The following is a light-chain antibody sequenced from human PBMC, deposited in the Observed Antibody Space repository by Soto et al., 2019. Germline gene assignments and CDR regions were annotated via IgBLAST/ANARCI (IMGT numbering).Light chain of an antibody. CDR2: SAS. CDR3: QHSYGIPFT. J-gene: IGKJ4*01. CDR1: QRISSY. V-gene: IGKV1-39*01. Sequence: DIQMTQSPSSLSASVGDRVTITCRASQRISSYLNRYQQKPVKAPKLLIYSASSFQSAVPPRFSGSGSGTDFTLTISSLQPEDFATYYWQHSYGIPFTFGGGTKVEIK.